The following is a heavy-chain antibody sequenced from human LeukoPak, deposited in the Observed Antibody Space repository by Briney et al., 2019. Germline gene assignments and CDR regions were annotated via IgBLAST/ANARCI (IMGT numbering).Heavy chain of an antibody. D-gene: IGHD3-10*01. J-gene: IGHJ4*02. Sequence: GGSLRLSCAASGFTFDDYAMSWVRQAPGKGLEWVSGINWNGGSTGYADSVKGRFTISRDNAKNSLYLQMSTLRAEDTALYYCAKWFGESAYQLFDYGGQGALVTVSS. CDR2: INWNGGST. V-gene: IGHV3-20*04. CDR1: GFTFDDYA. CDR3: AKWFGESAYQLFDY.